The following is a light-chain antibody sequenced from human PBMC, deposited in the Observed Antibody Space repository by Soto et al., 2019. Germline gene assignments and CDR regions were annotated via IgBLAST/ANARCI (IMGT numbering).Light chain of an antibody. CDR2: AAS. Sequence: DIQMTQSPSSLSASVGDRVTITCRASQSISTYLNWYQQKAGLAPKLLIYAASSLQSVVPSRFSGSGSVTDFTLTISSLQPEDFATYYCQQTYSTPPTFGQGTKVEIK. CDR1: QSISTY. J-gene: IGKJ1*01. CDR3: QQTYSTPPT. V-gene: IGKV1-39*01.